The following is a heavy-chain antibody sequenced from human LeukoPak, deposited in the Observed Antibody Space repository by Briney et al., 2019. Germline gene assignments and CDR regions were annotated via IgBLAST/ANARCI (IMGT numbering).Heavy chain of an antibody. J-gene: IGHJ4*02. Sequence: NASETLSLTCTVSGGSISSGSYYWSWIRQPPGKGLEWFGYIYYSGSTNYNPSLKSRVTISVDTSKNQFSLKLSSVTAADTAVYYCARGFGVVPAASEGVGFDYWGQGTLVTVSS. D-gene: IGHD2-2*01. CDR1: GGSISSGSYY. V-gene: IGHV4-61*01. CDR3: ARGFGVVPAASEGVGFDY. CDR2: IYYSGST.